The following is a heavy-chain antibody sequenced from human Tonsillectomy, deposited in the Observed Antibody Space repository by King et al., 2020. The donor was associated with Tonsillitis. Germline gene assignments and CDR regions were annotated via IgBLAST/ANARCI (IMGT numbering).Heavy chain of an antibody. CDR2: IYPSDSYT. D-gene: IGHD2-21*01. V-gene: IGHV5-51*01. CDR3: ARLEGDTYSGVDY. J-gene: IGHJ4*02. Sequence: VQLVQSGAEVKKPGESLKISCNGSGYSFSTYWIGWVRQMPGKGLEWMGIIYPSDSYTRYRPSFQGQVPIPADKSISTAYLQWSSLKASDTAMYYCARLEGDTYSGVDYWGQGTLVTVSS. CDR1: GYSFSTYW.